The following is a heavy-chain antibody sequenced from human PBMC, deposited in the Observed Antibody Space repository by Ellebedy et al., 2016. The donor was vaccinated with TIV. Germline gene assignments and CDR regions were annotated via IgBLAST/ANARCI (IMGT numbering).Heavy chain of an antibody. Sequence: GGSLRLSCAVSGFSVSGNYMSWVRQPPGKGLEWVSIIYSSGLTYYPDSLKGRFTISRDTSKNTVSLQINSRRTEDTAVYYCSRVDLGLAFHSWGRGTLVTVSS. J-gene: IGHJ4*02. V-gene: IGHV3-53*01. CDR3: SRVDLGLAFHS. CDR2: IYSSGLT. D-gene: IGHD3/OR15-3a*01. CDR1: GFSVSGNY.